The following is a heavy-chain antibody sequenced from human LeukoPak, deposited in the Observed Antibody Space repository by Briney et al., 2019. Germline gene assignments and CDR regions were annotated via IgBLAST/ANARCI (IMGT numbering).Heavy chain of an antibody. Sequence: GLEWVANIKKDGSETYYVDSVRGRFTVSRDNDKNSLYLAMNSLRDEDTAVYYCLQYNSENTWGQGTLVTVSS. CDR2: IKKDGSET. V-gene: IGHV3-7*01. CDR3: LQYNSENT. D-gene: IGHD1-14*01. J-gene: IGHJ5*02.